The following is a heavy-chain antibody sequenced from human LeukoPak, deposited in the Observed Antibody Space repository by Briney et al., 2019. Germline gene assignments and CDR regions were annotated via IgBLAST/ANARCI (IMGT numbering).Heavy chain of an antibody. J-gene: IGHJ3*02. Sequence: KPSETLSLTCAVSGGSISSYYWSWIRQPPGKGLEWIGYIYYSGSTNYNPSLKSRVTISVDTSKNQFSLKLSSVTAADTAVYYCARQKYYDSSGYYGLSAFDIWGQGTMVTVSS. CDR1: GGSISSYY. CDR3: ARQKYYDSSGYYGLSAFDI. V-gene: IGHV4-59*08. D-gene: IGHD3-22*01. CDR2: IYYSGST.